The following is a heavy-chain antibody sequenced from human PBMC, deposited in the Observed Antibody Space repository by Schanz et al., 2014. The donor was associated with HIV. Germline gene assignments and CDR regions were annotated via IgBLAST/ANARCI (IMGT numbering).Heavy chain of an antibody. CDR3: AKVVRFAMVTAPYYFDS. D-gene: IGHD2-15*01. V-gene: IGHV3-30*18. CDR1: GFSFSNYG. CDR2: ISYDGSNK. Sequence: QVQLVESGGGVVQPGGSLRLSCAASGFSFSNYGMHWVRQAPGKGLEWVAVISYDGSNKHYADSVKGRFTISRDNSKNTLYLQMNSLRAEDTAVYYCAKVVRFAMVTAPYYFDSWGQGTLVTVSS. J-gene: IGHJ4*02.